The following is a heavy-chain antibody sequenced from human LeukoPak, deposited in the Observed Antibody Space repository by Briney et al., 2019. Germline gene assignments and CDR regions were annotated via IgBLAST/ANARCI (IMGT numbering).Heavy chain of an antibody. V-gene: IGHV4-59*11. Sequence: SETLPLTCTVSGVSISPHYWTWMRQTPGKGLEWIGYIFHNGLTSYNYSLRSRLTMSVDTPRNQVSLKLTSVTAADTAVYYCTREVSTVTFDYWGQGIMVTVSS. D-gene: IGHD4-17*01. J-gene: IGHJ4*02. CDR1: GVSISPHY. CDR2: IFHNGLT. CDR3: TREVSTVTFDY.